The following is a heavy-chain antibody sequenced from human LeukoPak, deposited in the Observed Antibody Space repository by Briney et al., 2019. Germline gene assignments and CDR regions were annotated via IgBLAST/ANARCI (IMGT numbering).Heavy chain of an antibody. CDR2: MSSGGST. CDR3: ARDQTYYVSSGYYYVTYLQH. V-gene: IGHV4-4*07. D-gene: IGHD3-22*01. J-gene: IGHJ1*01. CDR1: GASISSSY. Sequence: SETLSLTCTVSGASISSSYCTWIRQSAGEGLEWIGRMSSGGSTAYNPSFKGRVTMSLDTSKRQFSLNLSSVTAADTAVYYCARDQTYYVSSGYYYVTYLQHWGQGILVTVSS.